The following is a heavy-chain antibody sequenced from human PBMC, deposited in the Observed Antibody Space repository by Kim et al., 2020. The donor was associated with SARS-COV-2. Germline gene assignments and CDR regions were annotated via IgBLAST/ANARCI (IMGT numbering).Heavy chain of an antibody. Sequence: SETLSLTCTVSGGSISSGGYYWSWIRQHPGKGLEWIGYIYYSGSTYYNPSLKSRVTISVDTSKNQFSLKLSSVTAADTAVYYCASVSTVVSRRNYYFDYWGQGTLVTVSS. CDR1: GGSISSGGYY. CDR3: ASVSTVVSRRNYYFDY. V-gene: IGHV4-31*03. CDR2: IYYSGST. D-gene: IGHD4-17*01. J-gene: IGHJ4*02.